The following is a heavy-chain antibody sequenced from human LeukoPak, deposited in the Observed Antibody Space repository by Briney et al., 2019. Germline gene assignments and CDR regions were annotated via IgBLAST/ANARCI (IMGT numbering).Heavy chain of an antibody. CDR1: GFTFSSYA. Sequence: GGSLRLSCAASGFTFSSYAMSWVRQAPGKGLEWVSAISGSGSSTYYADSVKGRFTISRDNSKNTLYLQMNSLRAKDTAVYYCAKDPSTVTTNRDWFDPWGQGTLVTVSS. V-gene: IGHV3-23*01. J-gene: IGHJ5*02. CDR2: ISGSGSST. CDR3: AKDPSTVTTNRDWFDP. D-gene: IGHD4-17*01.